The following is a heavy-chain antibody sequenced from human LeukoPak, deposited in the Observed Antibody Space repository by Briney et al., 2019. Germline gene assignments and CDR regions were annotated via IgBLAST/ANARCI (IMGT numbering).Heavy chain of an antibody. J-gene: IGHJ4*02. V-gene: IGHV1-18*01. CDR3: ARAKRNYCSSTSCYLDY. D-gene: IGHD2-2*01. CDR1: GYTFTSYG. CDR2: ISAYNGNT. Sequence: ASVKVSCKASGYTFTSYGISWVRQAPGQGLEWMGWISAYNGNTNYAQKLQGRVTMTRDTSTSTVYMELSSLRSEDTAVYYCARAKRNYCSSTSCYLDYWGQGTLVTVSS.